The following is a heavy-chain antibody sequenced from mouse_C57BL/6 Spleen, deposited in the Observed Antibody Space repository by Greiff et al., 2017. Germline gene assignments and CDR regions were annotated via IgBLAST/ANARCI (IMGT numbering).Heavy chain of an antibody. J-gene: IGHJ2*01. CDR3: AYNDYDYMDY. D-gene: IGHD2-4*01. CDR2: ISPNSGST. V-gene: IGHV1-64*01. CDR1: GYTFTSYW. Sequence: QVQLKESGAALVKPGASVKLSCKASGYTFTSYWMHWVKQRPGQGLEWIGMISPNSGSTNYNEKFKSKATLTVDKSSSTAYMQLSRRTSKDSVVYDCAYNDYDYMDYWGQGTTRTVSS.